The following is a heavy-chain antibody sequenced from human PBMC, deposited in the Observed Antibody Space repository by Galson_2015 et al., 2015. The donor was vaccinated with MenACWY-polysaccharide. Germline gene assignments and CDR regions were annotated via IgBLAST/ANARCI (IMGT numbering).Heavy chain of an antibody. D-gene: IGHD6-19*01. CDR3: ARPEQWREYGMDV. Sequence: SLRLSCAASGFTFSSYSMNWVRQAPGKGLEWVSYISSSSSTIYYADSVKGRFTISRDNAKNSLYLQMNSLRAEDTAVYYCARPEQWREYGMDVWGQGTTVTVSS. CDR1: GFTFSSYS. CDR2: ISSSSSTI. V-gene: IGHV3-48*01. J-gene: IGHJ6*02.